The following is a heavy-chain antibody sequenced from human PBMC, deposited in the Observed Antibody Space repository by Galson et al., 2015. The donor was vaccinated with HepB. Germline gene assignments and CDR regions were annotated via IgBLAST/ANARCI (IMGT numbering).Heavy chain of an antibody. V-gene: IGHV3-23*01. CDR3: ARETYYYDSSGYSGDFDY. CDR2: ISGSGGST. J-gene: IGHJ4*02. D-gene: IGHD3-22*01. Sequence: SLRLSCAASGFTFSSYAMSWVRQAPGKGLEWVSAISGSGGSTYYADSVKGRFTISRDNSKNTLYLQMNSLRAEDTAVYYCARETYYYDSSGYSGDFDYWGQGTLVTVSS. CDR1: GFTFSSYA.